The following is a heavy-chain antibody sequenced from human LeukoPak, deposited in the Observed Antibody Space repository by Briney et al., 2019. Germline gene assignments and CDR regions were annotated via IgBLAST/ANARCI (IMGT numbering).Heavy chain of an antibody. V-gene: IGHV1-18*01. CDR3: AREAYYDSSGYYDY. D-gene: IGHD3-22*01. CDR2: ISAYNGNT. J-gene: IGHJ4*02. CDR1: GYTFTSYG. Sequence: ASVTVSCKASGYTFTSYGISWVRQAPGQGLEWMGWISAYNGNTNYAQKLQGRVTMATDTSTSTAYMELRSLRSDDTAVYYCAREAYYDSSGYYDYWGQGTLVTVPS.